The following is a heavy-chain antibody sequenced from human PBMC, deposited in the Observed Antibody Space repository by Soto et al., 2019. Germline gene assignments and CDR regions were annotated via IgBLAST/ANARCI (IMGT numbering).Heavy chain of an antibody. D-gene: IGHD4-17*01. Sequence: QVQLQESGPGLVKPSQTLSLTCTVSGGSISSGGYYWSWIRQHPGKGLEWIGYIYYSGSTYYNPSLKSRVTISVDTSKNQFSLKLSSVTAADTAVYYCAREVRTVTTNRYHFDYWGQGTLVTVSS. V-gene: IGHV4-31*03. J-gene: IGHJ4*02. CDR1: GGSISSGGYY. CDR2: IYYSGST. CDR3: AREVRTVTTNRYHFDY.